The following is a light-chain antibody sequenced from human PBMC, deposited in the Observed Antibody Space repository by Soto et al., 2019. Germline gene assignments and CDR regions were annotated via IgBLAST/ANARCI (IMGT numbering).Light chain of an antibody. J-gene: IGKJ1*01. CDR2: GAY. CDR1: QSVSSN. CDR3: QQYNNCPRT. Sequence: EIVMTQSPSTMSVSPGERATLSCRASQSVSSNLAWYQQKPGQAPRLLIYGAYTRATGIQARFSGSGSGTEFTLTISSLQSEDFAVYYCQQYNNCPRTFGQGNKVEIK. V-gene: IGKV3-15*01.